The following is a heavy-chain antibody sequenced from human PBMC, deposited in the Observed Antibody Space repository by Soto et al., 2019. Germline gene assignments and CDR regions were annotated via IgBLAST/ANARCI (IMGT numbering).Heavy chain of an antibody. J-gene: IGHJ4*02. CDR2: LYPGGNT. Sequence: SETLSLTCTVSCGSISNYYWSFIRQPAGKGLEWIGRLYPGGNTNYNSSLKSRVTMSADTSKNQFSLNLRSMTAADTAVYYCARGKSGGYNRYYFDYWGQGTLVTVSS. CDR1: CGSISNYY. CDR3: ARGKSGGYNRYYFDY. V-gene: IGHV4-4*07. D-gene: IGHD2-15*01.